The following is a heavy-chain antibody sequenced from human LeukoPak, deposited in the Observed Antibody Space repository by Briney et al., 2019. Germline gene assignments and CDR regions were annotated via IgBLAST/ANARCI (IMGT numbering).Heavy chain of an antibody. J-gene: IGHJ4*02. CDR3: ARDLGGHYDILTGHDC. Sequence: SVKVSCKASGGTFSSYAISWVRQAPGQGLEWMGGIIPIFGTANYAQKFQGRVTITTDESTSTVYMELSSLRSEDTAVYYCARDLGGHYDILTGHDCWGQGTLVTVSS. D-gene: IGHD3-9*01. CDR2: IIPIFGTA. CDR1: GGTFSSYA. V-gene: IGHV1-69*05.